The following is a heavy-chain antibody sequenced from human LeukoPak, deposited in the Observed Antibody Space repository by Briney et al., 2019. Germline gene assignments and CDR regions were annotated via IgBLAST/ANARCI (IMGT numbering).Heavy chain of an antibody. V-gene: IGHV3-21*01. J-gene: IGHJ4*02. CDR2: ISSSSSYI. Sequence: GGSLRLSCAASGFTFSSHSMNWVRQAPGKGLEWVSSISSSSSYIYYADSVKGRFTISRDNAKNSLYLQMNSLRAEDTAVYYCAPNKIITISDYWGQGTLVTVSS. D-gene: IGHD3-10*01. CDR3: APNKIITISDY. CDR1: GFTFSSHS.